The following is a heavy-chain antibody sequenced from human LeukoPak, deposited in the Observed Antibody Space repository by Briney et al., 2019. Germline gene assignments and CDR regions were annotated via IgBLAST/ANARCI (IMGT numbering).Heavy chain of an antibody. CDR1: GFTFSSYG. Sequence: AGRSLRLSCAASGFTFSSYGMHWVRQAPGKGLEWVAVTSSDGNNKNYVDSVKGRFTFSRDNSKNTLYLQMNSLRAEDTAVYYCAKGNDIGGYYYPHFDYWGQGTLVTVSS. CDR3: AKGNDIGGYYYPHFDY. J-gene: IGHJ4*02. CDR2: TSSDGNNK. D-gene: IGHD3-22*01. V-gene: IGHV3-30*18.